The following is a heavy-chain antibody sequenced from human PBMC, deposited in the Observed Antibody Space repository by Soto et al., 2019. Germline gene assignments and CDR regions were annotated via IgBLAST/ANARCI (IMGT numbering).Heavy chain of an antibody. Sequence: SETLSLTCTVSGGSIISFYWSWIRQSAGKGLEWIGRVSATETASYNPSLRSRVTISVDTSKNQFSLKLSSVTAADTAVYYCASSLEITDFDYWGQGTLVTVSS. CDR1: GGSIISFY. CDR2: VSATETA. V-gene: IGHV4-4*07. CDR3: ASSLEITDFDY. D-gene: IGHD1-20*01. J-gene: IGHJ4*02.